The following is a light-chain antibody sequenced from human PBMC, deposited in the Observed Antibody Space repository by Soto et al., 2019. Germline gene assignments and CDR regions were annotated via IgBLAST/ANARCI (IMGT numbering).Light chain of an antibody. V-gene: IGLV1-44*01. J-gene: IGLJ2*01. CDR1: SSNIGTKT. CDR3: AAWDDSLNGVI. CDR2: NNN. Sequence: QSVLTQAPSASGTPGRRVTISCSGSSSNIGTKTVDWYQQLPGTAPKLLIFNNNQRPSGVPDRFSGFKSGSSASLAISGLQYEDEADDYCAAWDDSLNGVIFGGGTKLTVL.